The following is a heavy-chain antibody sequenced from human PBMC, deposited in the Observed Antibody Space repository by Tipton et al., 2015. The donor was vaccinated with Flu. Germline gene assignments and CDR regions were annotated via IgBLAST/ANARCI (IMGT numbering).Heavy chain of an antibody. D-gene: IGHD6-13*01. V-gene: IGHV4-59*08. CDR2: SHYSGST. Sequence: LRLSCTVSGDSISSYYWSWIRQPPGKGLEWIGCSHYSGSTNYSPSLKSRVTISVDTSKNHLSLKLSSVTAADTAVYYCARHRRPSSWDFDYWGQGSLVTVSS. CDR3: ARHRRPSSWDFDY. CDR1: GDSISSYY. J-gene: IGHJ4*02.